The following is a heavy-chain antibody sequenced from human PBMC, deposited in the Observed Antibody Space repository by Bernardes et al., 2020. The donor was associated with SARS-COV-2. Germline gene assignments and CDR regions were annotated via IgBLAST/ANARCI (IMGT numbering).Heavy chain of an antibody. J-gene: IGHJ4*02. CDR3: AREGYGDYGLDY. CDR2: IYTSGST. V-gene: IGHV4-61*02. D-gene: IGHD4-17*01. CDR1: GGSISSTTYY. Sequence: SETLSLTCSVSGGSISSTTYYWNWIRQPAGKGLEWIGRIYTSGSTNYNPSLKSRVTISADTSKNQFSLKLRSVTATDTAVYYCAREGYGDYGLDYWGQGTLVTVSS.